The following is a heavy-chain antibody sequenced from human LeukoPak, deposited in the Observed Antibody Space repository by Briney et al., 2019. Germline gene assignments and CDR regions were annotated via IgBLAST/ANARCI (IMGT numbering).Heavy chain of an antibody. Sequence: ASVTVSCRASGYTFTRYVVWVRQAPGQGREGMGWISVNNGKTKDAQKLQGRVTMTTDTPTSTAYMELRSLKSDDTAVYYCARGWGANYYYYMDVWGKGTTVTVSS. V-gene: IGHV1-18*01. CDR2: ISVNNGKT. D-gene: IGHD3-16*01. CDR3: ARGWGANYYYYMDV. J-gene: IGHJ6*03. CDR1: GYTFTRY.